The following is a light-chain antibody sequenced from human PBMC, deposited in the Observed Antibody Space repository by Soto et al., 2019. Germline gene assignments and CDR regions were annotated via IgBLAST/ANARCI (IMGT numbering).Light chain of an antibody. J-gene: IGKJ2*01. CDR1: QSVRNVY. CDR2: DAS. V-gene: IGKV3-20*01. Sequence: EIVLTQSPGTLSLSPRERATLSCRASQSVRNVYLAWYQQKPGQAPRLLIYDASNRATGIPDRFSSSGSGTDFTLTINRLEPEDFAVYYCQQSGSSPRTFGQGTKVDIK. CDR3: QQSGSSPRT.